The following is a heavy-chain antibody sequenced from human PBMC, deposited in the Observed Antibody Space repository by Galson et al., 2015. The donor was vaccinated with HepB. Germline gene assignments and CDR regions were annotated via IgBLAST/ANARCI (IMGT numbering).Heavy chain of an antibody. CDR1: GYTFTSYA. D-gene: IGHD6-13*01. V-gene: IGHV1-3*01. CDR3: ARDVSSRWYSSSPTPGY. J-gene: IGHJ4*02. Sequence: SVKVSCKASGYTFTSYAMHWVRQAPGQGLEWMGWINAGNGHTKYSQKFQGRVTITRDTSASTAYMELSSLRSEDTAVYYCARDVSSRWYSSSPTPGYWGQGTLVTVSS. CDR2: INAGNGHT.